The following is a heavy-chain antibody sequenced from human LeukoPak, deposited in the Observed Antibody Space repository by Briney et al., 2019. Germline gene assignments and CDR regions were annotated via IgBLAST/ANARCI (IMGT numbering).Heavy chain of an antibody. CDR1: GFTFSSYA. D-gene: IGHD3-22*01. CDR3: AKPMYYYDSRGAFDI. J-gene: IGHJ3*02. CDR2: ISGSGGST. Sequence: GGSLRLSCAASGFTFSSYAMSWVRQAPGKGLEWASAISGSGGSTYYADSVKGRFTISRDNSKNTLYLQMNSLRAEDTAVYYCAKPMYYYDSRGAFDIWGQGTMVTVSS. V-gene: IGHV3-23*01.